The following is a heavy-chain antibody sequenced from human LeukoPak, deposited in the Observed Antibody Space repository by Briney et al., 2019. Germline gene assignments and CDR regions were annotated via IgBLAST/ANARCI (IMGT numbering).Heavy chain of an antibody. J-gene: IGHJ4*02. CDR2: ISGSGDAT. D-gene: IGHD3-10*01. V-gene: IGHV3-23*01. Sequence: PGGSLRLSCAASGFTFGSFAMSWVRQAPGKGPEWVSGISGSGDATFYADSVKGRFTISRDNSKGTLSLQMNSLRAEDTAIYYCAKDQMYYYGSGSYSGDYWGEGTLVTVSS. CDR1: GFTFGSFA. CDR3: AKDQMYYYGSGSYSGDY.